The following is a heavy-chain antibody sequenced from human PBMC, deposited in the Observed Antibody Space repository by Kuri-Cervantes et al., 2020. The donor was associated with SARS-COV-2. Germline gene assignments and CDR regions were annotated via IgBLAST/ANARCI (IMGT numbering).Heavy chain of an antibody. CDR3: ARGVGAAVAGTLITIYYYYGMDV. V-gene: IGHV4-34*01. CDR1: GGSFSGYY. D-gene: IGHD6-19*01. J-gene: IGHJ6*02. CDR2: INHSGST. Sequence: SETLSLTCAVYGGSFSGYYWSWIRQPPGKGLEWIGEINHSGSTNYNPSLKSRVTISVDTSKNQFSLKLSSVTAADTAVYYCARGVGAAVAGTLITIYYYYGMDVRGQGTTVTSP.